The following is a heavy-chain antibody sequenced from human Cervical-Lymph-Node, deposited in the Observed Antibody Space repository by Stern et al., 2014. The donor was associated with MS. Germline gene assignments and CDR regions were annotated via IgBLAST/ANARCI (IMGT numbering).Heavy chain of an antibody. J-gene: IGHJ4*02. CDR3: AHRPPSGNSLFAY. CDR2: VYWNDDK. D-gene: IGHD3-10*01. Sequence: QATLRESGPTLVKPTQTLTVTCAFSGFSLATTGAGVGWIRQPPGKALEWLAMVYWNDDKRYNPSLKNRLTITKDTSKDLVVLTLTNMDPVDSATYYCAHRPPSGNSLFAYWGQGTLVIVSS. CDR1: GFSLATTGAG. V-gene: IGHV2-5*01.